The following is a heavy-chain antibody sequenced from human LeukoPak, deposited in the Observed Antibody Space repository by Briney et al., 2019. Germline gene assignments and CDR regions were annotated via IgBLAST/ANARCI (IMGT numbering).Heavy chain of an antibody. CDR3: ARDSHPDDYVWGKVY. CDR2: ISGSGGST. CDR1: GFTFTNYA. J-gene: IGHJ4*02. V-gene: IGHV3-23*01. Sequence: GGSLRLSCTASGFTFTNYAVTWVRQAPGKGLEWVSTISGSGGSTYYADSVKGRFSISRDNSKNTLFLQMNSLRAEDTAVYYCARDSHPDDYVWGKVYWGQGTLVTVSS. D-gene: IGHD3-16*01.